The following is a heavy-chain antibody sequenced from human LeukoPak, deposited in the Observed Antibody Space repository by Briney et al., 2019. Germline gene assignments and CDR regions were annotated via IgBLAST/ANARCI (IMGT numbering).Heavy chain of an antibody. J-gene: IGHJ4*02. CDR2: ISGSGGST. V-gene: IGHV3-23*01. D-gene: IGHD6-13*01. CDR1: GFTFSSYA. Sequence: LPGGSLRLSCAASGFTFSSYAMSWVRQAPGKGLEWVSAISGSGGSTYYADSVKGRFTISRDNSKNTLYLQMNSLRAEDTAVYYCARVRIEQQPYDYWGQGTLVTVSS. CDR3: ARVRIEQQPYDY.